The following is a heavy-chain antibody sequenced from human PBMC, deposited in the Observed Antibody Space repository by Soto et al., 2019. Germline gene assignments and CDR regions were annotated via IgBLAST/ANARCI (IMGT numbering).Heavy chain of an antibody. Sequence: GASVKVSCKASGGTFSSYAITWVRQAPGQGLEWMGGIIPIFGTANYAQKFQGRVIITADESTSTAYMELSSLRSEDTAVYYCARDKARDGYNFNFDYWGQGTLVTVSS. D-gene: IGHD5-12*01. J-gene: IGHJ4*02. V-gene: IGHV1-69*13. CDR3: ARDKARDGYNFNFDY. CDR1: GGTFSSYA. CDR2: IIPIFGTA.